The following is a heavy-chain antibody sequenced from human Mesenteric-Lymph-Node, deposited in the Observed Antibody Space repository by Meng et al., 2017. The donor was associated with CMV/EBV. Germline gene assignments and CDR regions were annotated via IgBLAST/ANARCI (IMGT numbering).Heavy chain of an antibody. CDR2: ISYDGSNK. D-gene: IGHD3-16*01. CDR1: GFTFSSYA. V-gene: IGHV3-30*04. CDR3: ARWGVDYNYYGMDV. Sequence: GESLKISCAASGFTFSSYAMHWVRQAPGKGLEWVAVISYDGSNKYYADSVKGRFTISRDNSKNTLYLQMNSLRAEDTAVYYCARWGVDYNYYGMDVWGQGTTVTVSS. J-gene: IGHJ6*02.